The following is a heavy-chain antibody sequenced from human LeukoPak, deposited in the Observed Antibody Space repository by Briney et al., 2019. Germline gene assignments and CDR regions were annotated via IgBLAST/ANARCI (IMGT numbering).Heavy chain of an antibody. CDR2: INPNSGGT. D-gene: IGHD6-13*01. J-gene: IGHJ4*02. CDR3: ASQGSSSWYRAPFDY. CDR1: GYTFTGYY. Sequence: ASVKVSCKASGYTFTGYYMHWVRQAPGQGLEWMGWINPNSGGTNYAQKFHGRVTMTRDTSISTDYMERSRLRSDDTDVFYCASQGSSSWYRAPFDYWGQGTLVTVSS. V-gene: IGHV1-2*02.